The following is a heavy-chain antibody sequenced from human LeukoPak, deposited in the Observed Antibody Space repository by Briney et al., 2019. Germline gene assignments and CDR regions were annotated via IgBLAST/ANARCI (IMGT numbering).Heavy chain of an antibody. CDR2: MNPNTGNI. CDR3: ARGLVAAAAVDY. Sequence: ASVKVSCKASGYTFTNYEINWVRQATGQGLEWMGWMNPNTGNIGSAQKFQGRVTITRNTSISTAYMELSSLRSEDTAVYYCARGLVAAAAVDYWGQGTLVTVSS. D-gene: IGHD6-13*01. J-gene: IGHJ4*02. V-gene: IGHV1-8*03. CDR1: GYTFTNYE.